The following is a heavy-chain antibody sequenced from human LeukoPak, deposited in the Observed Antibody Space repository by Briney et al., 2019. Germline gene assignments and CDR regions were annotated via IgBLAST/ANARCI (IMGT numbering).Heavy chain of an antibody. V-gene: IGHV1-69*13. D-gene: IGHD1-26*01. J-gene: IGHJ4*02. CDR3: ARDPAVGATGYFDY. CDR1: GGTFSSYA. CDR2: IIPIFGTA. Sequence: SVKVSCKASGGTFSSYAISWVRQAPGQGLEWMGGIIPIFGTANYAQKFQGRVTITAGESTSTAYMELSSLRSEDTAVYYCARDPAVGATGYFDYWGQGTLVTVSS.